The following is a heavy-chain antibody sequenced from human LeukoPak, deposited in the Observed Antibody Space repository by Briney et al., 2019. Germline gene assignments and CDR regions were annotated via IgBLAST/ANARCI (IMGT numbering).Heavy chain of an antibody. Sequence: PGGSLRLSCAASGFTFANHAMNWVRQAPGKGLEWVSSIDSRGADTFYAGSLKGRFIISRDNVKNLLSLQMNSLRVEDTAIYYCARELDARQDLDVWGQGTTVTVSS. J-gene: IGHJ6*02. D-gene: IGHD2-15*01. V-gene: IGHV3-21*06. CDR1: GFTFANHA. CDR2: IDSRGADT. CDR3: ARELDARQDLDV.